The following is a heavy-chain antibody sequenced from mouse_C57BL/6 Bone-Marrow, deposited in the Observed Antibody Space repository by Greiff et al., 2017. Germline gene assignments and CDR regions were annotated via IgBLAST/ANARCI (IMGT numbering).Heavy chain of an antibody. Sequence: QVQLQQSGPELVKPGASVKLSCKASGYTFTSYDINWVKRRPGQGLEWIGWIYPRDGSTTYNEKFKGKATLPVDTSSSTAYVELHSLTSEDSAVYFCERLKCDGSSGDWYFDVWGTGTTVTVSS. D-gene: IGHD1-1*01. J-gene: IGHJ1*03. CDR3: ERLKCDGSSGDWYFDV. CDR2: IYPRDGST. V-gene: IGHV1-85*01. CDR1: GYTFTSYD.